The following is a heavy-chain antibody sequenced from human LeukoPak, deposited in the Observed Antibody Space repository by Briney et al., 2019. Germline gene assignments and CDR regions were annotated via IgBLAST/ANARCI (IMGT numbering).Heavy chain of an antibody. CDR3: ARRRGYCSSTSCYQAFDI. J-gene: IGHJ3*02. CDR2: ISSNGGST. Sequence: GGSLRLSCAASGFTFSSYAMHWVRQAPGKGLEYVSAISSNGGSTYYANSVKGRFTISRDNAKNSLYLQMNSLRAEDTAVYYCARRRGYCSSTSCYQAFDIWGQGTMVTVSS. V-gene: IGHV3-64*01. CDR1: GFTFSSYA. D-gene: IGHD2-2*01.